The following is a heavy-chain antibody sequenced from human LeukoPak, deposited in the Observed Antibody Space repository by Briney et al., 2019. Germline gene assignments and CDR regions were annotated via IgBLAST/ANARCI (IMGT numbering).Heavy chain of an antibody. Sequence: ASVKVPCKASGYTFTSYGISWVRQAPGQGLEWMGWISAYNGNTNYAQKLQGRVTMTTDTSTSTAYMELRSLRSDDTAVYYCARVPGYYDFWSGYYGPDYWGQGTLVTVSS. D-gene: IGHD3-3*01. CDR3: ARVPGYYDFWSGYYGPDY. CDR2: ISAYNGNT. V-gene: IGHV1-18*01. CDR1: GYTFTSYG. J-gene: IGHJ4*02.